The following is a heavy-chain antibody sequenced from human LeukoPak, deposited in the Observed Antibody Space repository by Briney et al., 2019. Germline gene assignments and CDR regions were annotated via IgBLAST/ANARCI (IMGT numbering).Heavy chain of an antibody. V-gene: IGHV3-33*01. CDR1: GFTFSSYG. CDR2: IWYDGSNK. CDR3: ARDEYDFWSGYLYYYYGMDV. Sequence: GGSLRLSCAASGFTFSSYGMHWVRQAPGKGLEWVAVIWYDGSNKYYADSVKGRFTISRDNSKNTLYLQMNSLRAEDTAVYYCARDEYDFWSGYLYYYYGMDVGGQGTTVTVSS. J-gene: IGHJ6*02. D-gene: IGHD3-3*01.